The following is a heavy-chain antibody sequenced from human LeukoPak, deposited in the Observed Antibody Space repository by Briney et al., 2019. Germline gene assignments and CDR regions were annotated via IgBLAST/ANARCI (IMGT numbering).Heavy chain of an antibody. V-gene: IGHV5-51*01. CDR1: GLSFTSYW. CDR2: IYPGDSDA. CDR3: ARQSSTFDY. D-gene: IGHD2-2*01. J-gene: IGHJ4*02. Sequence: APPKISSKGAGLSFTSYWIGGVRQRPGKFLEWMGIIYPGDSDATYSASLQGQVTISAEKSISTAYLQWRSLKASDTAMYFCARQSSTFDYWGQGTLVTVSS.